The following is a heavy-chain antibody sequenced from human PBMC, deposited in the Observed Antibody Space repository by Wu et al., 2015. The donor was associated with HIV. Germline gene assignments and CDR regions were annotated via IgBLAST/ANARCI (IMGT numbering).Heavy chain of an antibody. CDR2: INPDSGDT. V-gene: IGHV1-2*02. J-gene: IGHJ6*03. CDR3: LRERLAQYQVIFGETSKFFLDI. CDR1: GYTFTAYY. Sequence: QVQLVQSGTKMMKSGASMKVSCKTSGYTFTAYYIHWVRQAPGRGLEWMGWINPDSGDTNFAQSFKDRVNMTREHVYHHSQPGLGQSKEXTGHGQTYYLRERLAQYQVIFGETSKFFLDIWGNGKPRSSS. D-gene: IGHD3-3*02.